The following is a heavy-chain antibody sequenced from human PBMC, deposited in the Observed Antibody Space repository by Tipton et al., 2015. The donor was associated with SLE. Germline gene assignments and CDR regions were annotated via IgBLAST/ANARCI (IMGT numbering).Heavy chain of an antibody. J-gene: IGHJ5*02. CDR3: ARHDTNYGRNWFDP. D-gene: IGHD2-8*01. CDR2: IYYSGNT. V-gene: IGHV4-39*01. Sequence: TLSLTCSVSGGSIGGSSYYWGWIRQPPGKGLEWIGTIYYSGNTYFHPSLESRLTISVDTSRDQFSLRLSSVTAADTAVYYCARHDTNYGRNWFDPWGQGTLVTVSS. CDR1: GGSIGGSSYY.